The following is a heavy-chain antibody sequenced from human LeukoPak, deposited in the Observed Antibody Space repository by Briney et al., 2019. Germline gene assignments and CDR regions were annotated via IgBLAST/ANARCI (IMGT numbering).Heavy chain of an antibody. D-gene: IGHD2-2*01. Sequence: GASVKVSCKASGYSFGIFGISWVRQAPGQGLEWMGWISANSGNTNYAQNLQGRVTMTTDTSTSTAYMELRSLRSDDTAVYYCARVGVVVPAAWFDPWGQGTLVTVSS. CDR2: ISANSGNT. J-gene: IGHJ5*02. CDR3: ARVGVVVPAAWFDP. CDR1: GYSFGIFG. V-gene: IGHV1-18*01.